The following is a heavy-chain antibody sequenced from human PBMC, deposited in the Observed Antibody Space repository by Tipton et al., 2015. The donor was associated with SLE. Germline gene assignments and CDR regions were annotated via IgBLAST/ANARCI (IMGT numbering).Heavy chain of an antibody. V-gene: IGHV3-53*05. Sequence: SLRLSCAASGFTVSSNYMSWVRQAPGKGLEWVSVIYSGGSTYYADSVKGRFTISRDNSKNTLYLQMNSLRAEDTAVYYCARLAHYNNNWYLGYWGQGSLVTVSS. J-gene: IGHJ4*02. CDR1: GFTVSSNY. CDR3: ARLAHYNNNWYLGY. CDR2: IYSGGST. D-gene: IGHD1-20*01.